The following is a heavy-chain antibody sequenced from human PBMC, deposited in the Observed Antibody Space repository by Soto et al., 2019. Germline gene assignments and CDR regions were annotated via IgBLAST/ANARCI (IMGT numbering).Heavy chain of an antibody. CDR2: ISGSGGST. Sequence: EVQLVESGGGLVQPGGSLRLSCAASGFTFSSYAMSWVRQAPGKGLEWVSAISGSGGSTYYADSVKGRFTISRDNSKNTLYLQMNSLRAEDTAVYYCAPKGGITIFGVVIIRDYYYYGMDVWGQGTTVTVSS. J-gene: IGHJ6*02. CDR1: GFTFSSYA. D-gene: IGHD3-3*01. CDR3: APKGGITIFGVVIIRDYYYYGMDV. V-gene: IGHV3-23*04.